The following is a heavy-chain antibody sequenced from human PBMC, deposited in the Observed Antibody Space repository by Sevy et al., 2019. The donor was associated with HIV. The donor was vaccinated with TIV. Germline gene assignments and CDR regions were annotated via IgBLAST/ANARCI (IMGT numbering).Heavy chain of an antibody. CDR1: GFTFRSYD. CDR2: ISSDGSDK. J-gene: IGHJ5*02. D-gene: IGHD3-22*01. Sequence: GGSLRLSCVVSGFTFRSYDMLWVRQAPGKGLEWVAAISSDGSDKYYADSVKGRFIISRDNSRNTLYVQMNRLRPEEDTAMYYCAKQSIPDYSDSPGYNHVDHWGQGTLVTVSS. CDR3: AKQSIPDYSDSPGYNHVDH. V-gene: IGHV3-30*18.